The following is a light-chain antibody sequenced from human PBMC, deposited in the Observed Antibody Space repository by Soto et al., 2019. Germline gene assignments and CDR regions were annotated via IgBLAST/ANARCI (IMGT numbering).Light chain of an antibody. CDR2: TTS. J-gene: IGKJ2*01. V-gene: IGKV1-39*01. Sequence: DIQMTQSPSSLSASVGDRVTVTCRASQSVSSYLNWYRQLPGKAPKLLIFTTSTLQSGVPSRFSGSGSGTDLTLTISSLQPEDFATYYCQQTYSTPYTFGRGTKLEIK. CDR1: QSVSSY. CDR3: QQTYSTPYT.